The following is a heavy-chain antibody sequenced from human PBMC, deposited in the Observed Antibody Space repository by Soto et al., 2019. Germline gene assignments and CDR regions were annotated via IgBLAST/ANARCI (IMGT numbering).Heavy chain of an antibody. V-gene: IGHV4-4*02. CDR1: GGSISGSNW. Sequence: LSLTCAVSGGSISGSNWWTWVRQPPGKGLQWIGEIYHSGTTNYNPSLKSRVTISVDESKNQFSLKLSSVTAADTAVYYCAREGGPYYFASGNYYNVRRAFDIWGQGTMVTVPS. CDR3: AREGGPYYFASGNYYNVRRAFDI. CDR2: IYHSGTT. J-gene: IGHJ3*02. D-gene: IGHD3-10*01.